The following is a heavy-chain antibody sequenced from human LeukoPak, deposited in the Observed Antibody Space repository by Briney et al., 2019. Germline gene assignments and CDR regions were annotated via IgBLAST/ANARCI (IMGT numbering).Heavy chain of an antibody. D-gene: IGHD2-15*01. J-gene: IGHJ4*02. Sequence: ASVKVSCKASGYTFTSYGISWVRQAPGQGLEWXXXXXAYNGNTNYAQKLQGRVTMTTDTSTSTAYMELRSLRSDDTAVYYCARDGDIVVVVAANYFDYWGQGTLVTVSS. CDR1: GYTFTSYG. CDR3: ARDGDIVVVVAANYFDY. CDR2: XXAYNGNT. V-gene: IGHV1-18*04.